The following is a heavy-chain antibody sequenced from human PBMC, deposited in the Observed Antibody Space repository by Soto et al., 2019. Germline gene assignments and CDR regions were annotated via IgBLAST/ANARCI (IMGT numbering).Heavy chain of an antibody. D-gene: IGHD3-10*01. V-gene: IGHV2-5*02. CDR3: ARLPTMIRGVSDPFDY. CDR2: IYWDDDK. J-gene: IGHJ4*02. Sequence: QITLKESGPTRVKPTQTLTLTCTFSGFSLSTSGVAVGWIRQPPGKALEWLALIYWDDDKRYSPSLKSRRTITKDTSKNQVVLTLTHMDVVDTATYYCARLPTMIRGVSDPFDYWGQGTLVTVSS. CDR1: GFSLSTSGVA.